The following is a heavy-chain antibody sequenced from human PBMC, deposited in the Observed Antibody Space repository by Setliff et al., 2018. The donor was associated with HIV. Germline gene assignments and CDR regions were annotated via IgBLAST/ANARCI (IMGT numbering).Heavy chain of an antibody. CDR2: ISDGGGST. D-gene: IGHD6-6*01. V-gene: IGHV3-23*01. CDR3: AKEPKLGGIAAPFDY. Sequence: PGGSLRLSCAASGFTFSSYPMSWVRQSPGKGPEWVSAISDGGGSTYYAVSVKGRFTISRDNSKNTLYLQTNSLRVEDTAVYYCAKEPKLGGIAAPFDYWGQGTLVTVSS. CDR1: GFTFSSYP. J-gene: IGHJ4*02.